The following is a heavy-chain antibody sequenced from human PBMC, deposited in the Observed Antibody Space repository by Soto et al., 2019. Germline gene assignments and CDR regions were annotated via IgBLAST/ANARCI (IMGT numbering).Heavy chain of an antibody. J-gene: IGHJ4*02. Sequence: EVQLVESGGCLVKPGGSLRLSCAASGFTFSNVCMNWVRQAPGKWLEWVGRIKSKTDGVTADYAAPVKGRFPISSHESKNTLYLQMNNLQTEHTAVHYCTPLALKYSSGWYEFSDWGQGTLVTVSS. CDR2: IKSKTDGVTA. CDR3: TPLALKYSSGWYEFSD. V-gene: IGHV3-15*07. D-gene: IGHD6-19*01. CDR1: GFTFSNVC.